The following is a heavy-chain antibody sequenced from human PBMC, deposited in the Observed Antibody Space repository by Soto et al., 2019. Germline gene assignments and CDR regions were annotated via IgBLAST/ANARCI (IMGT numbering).Heavy chain of an antibody. J-gene: IGHJ3*02. CDR2: IWYDGTTK. CDR3: ARGRGAYYFDSSGLGDAFDI. V-gene: IGHV3-33*01. Sequence: QVQLVESGGSVVQPGRSLRLSCAASGFTFSNYGMYWVRQAPGKGLEWVAVIWYDGTTKYYADSVKGRFTISRDNSKNTLYLQMNSLRDEDTAVYYCARGRGAYYFDSSGLGDAFDIWGQGTMVTVSS. CDR1: GFTFSNYG. D-gene: IGHD3-22*01.